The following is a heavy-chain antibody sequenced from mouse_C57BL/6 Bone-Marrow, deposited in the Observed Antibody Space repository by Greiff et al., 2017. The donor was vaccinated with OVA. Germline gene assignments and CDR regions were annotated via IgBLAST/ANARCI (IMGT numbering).Heavy chain of an antibody. CDR2: ISYDGSN. D-gene: IGHD2-5*01. Sequence: EVKLQESGPGLVKPSQSLSLTCSVTGYSITSGHYWNWIRQFPGNKLEWMGYISYDGSNNYNPSLKNRISITRDTSKNPSFLKFNAVTTEDTATYYCARDAYSKGFAYWGQGTLVTVSA. CDR3: ARDAYSKGFAY. J-gene: IGHJ3*01. CDR1: GYSITSGHY. V-gene: IGHV3-6*01.